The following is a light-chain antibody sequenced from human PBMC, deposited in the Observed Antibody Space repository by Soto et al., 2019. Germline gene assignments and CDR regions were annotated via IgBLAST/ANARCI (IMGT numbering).Light chain of an antibody. V-gene: IGKV1-5*01. CDR2: AAS. CDR3: QQYMWT. CDR1: QSISGW. Sequence: GDRVTITCRASQSISGWLAWYQQRPGKAPKLLIHAASTLESGVPSRFSGSGSGTEFTLTISSLQPDDFATYYCQQYMWTFGQGTKVEIK. J-gene: IGKJ1*01.